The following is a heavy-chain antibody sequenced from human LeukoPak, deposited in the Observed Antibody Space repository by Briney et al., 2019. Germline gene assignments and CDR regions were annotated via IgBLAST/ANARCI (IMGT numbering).Heavy chain of an antibody. Sequence: GESLKISCKGSGYSFTSYWISWVRQMPGKGLEWMGRIDPSDSYTNYSPSFQGHVTISADKSISTAYLQWSSLKTSDTAMYYCARHIVATFFSQDAFDIWGQGTMVTVSS. J-gene: IGHJ3*02. CDR3: ARHIVATFFSQDAFDI. V-gene: IGHV5-10-1*01. D-gene: IGHD5-12*01. CDR2: IDPSDSYT. CDR1: GYSFTSYW.